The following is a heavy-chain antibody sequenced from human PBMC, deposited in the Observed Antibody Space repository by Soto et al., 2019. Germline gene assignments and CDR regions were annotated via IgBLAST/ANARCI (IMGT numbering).Heavy chain of an antibody. V-gene: IGHV4-59*08. Sequence: SETLSLTFTLSGSPISSYYWSWIRQPPGKGLEWIGYIYYSGSTNYNPSLKSRVTISVDTSKNQFSLKLSSVTAADTAVYYCARIPFYYYYMDVWGKGTTVT. CDR1: GSPISSYY. CDR3: ARIPFYYYYMDV. J-gene: IGHJ6*03. CDR2: IYYSGST.